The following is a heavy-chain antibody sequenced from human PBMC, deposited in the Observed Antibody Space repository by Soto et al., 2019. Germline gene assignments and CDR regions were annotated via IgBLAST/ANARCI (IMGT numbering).Heavy chain of an antibody. D-gene: IGHD3-22*01. CDR1: GFMCIVYT. CDR3: ARSYYHDSSAYYYDY. J-gene: IGHJ4*02. V-gene: IGHV3-48*02. CDR2: INSDSSSI. Sequence: GVSHRLSSTASGFMCIVYTMNWVRQATGKGLEWISSINSDSSSIYHADSVKGRFTISRDNAKNSVDLQMNSLRDEDTAVYYCARSYYHDSSAYYYDYWGQGALVTVSS.